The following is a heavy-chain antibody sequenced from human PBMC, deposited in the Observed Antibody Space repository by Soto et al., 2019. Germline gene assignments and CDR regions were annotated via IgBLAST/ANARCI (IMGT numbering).Heavy chain of an antibody. D-gene: IGHD3-10*01. CDR3: ARGGGWVGEASFDS. J-gene: IGHJ4*02. CDR2: INAGNGRE. Sequence: QVQLEQSGAEVKKPGASVKVSCKTSGYTFTSYTLHWVRQAPGQGLEWMGWINAGNGREKYSQRFQDRVSLSTDKPAPPAYMKLESPRSEDTEMYFCARGGGWVGEASFDSWGQGTLVTVSS. V-gene: IGHV1-3*01. CDR1: GYTFTSYT.